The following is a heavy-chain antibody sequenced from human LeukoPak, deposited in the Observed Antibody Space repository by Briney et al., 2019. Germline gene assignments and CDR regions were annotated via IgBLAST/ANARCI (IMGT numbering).Heavy chain of an antibody. CDR2: ITNNGRKT. Sequence: PGGSLRLSCAASGFTFSDYFMGWVRQAPGKGLEWVSYITNNGRKTYYADSMKGRFTISRDNAKNTLYLQMNSLRAEDTAVYYCAKGPSSHNTILGGQGTLVTVSS. CDR3: AKGPSSHNTIL. D-gene: IGHD3-9*01. J-gene: IGHJ4*02. CDR1: GFTFSDYF. V-gene: IGHV3-11*04.